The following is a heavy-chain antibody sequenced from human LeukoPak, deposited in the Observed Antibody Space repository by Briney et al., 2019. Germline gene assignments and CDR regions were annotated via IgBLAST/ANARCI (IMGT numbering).Heavy chain of an antibody. CDR2: IYRSGTT. Sequence: SETLSLTCDVSGGSISSGDYSWNWIRQPPGKDLEWIGNIYRSGTTYYNPSLKSRVTISLDRSKNQFSLKLSSVTAADTAVYHCARGDQGIDYWGQGTLVTVSS. CDR1: GGSISSGDYS. CDR3: ARGDQGIDY. J-gene: IGHJ4*02. V-gene: IGHV4-30-2*01. D-gene: IGHD2-2*01.